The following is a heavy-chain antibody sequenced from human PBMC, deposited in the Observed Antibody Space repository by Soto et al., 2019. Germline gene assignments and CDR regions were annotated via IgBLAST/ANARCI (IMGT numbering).Heavy chain of an antibody. J-gene: IGHJ4*02. CDR2: SYTSGST. CDR1: GCSISSYY. Sequence: QVQLQDSGPGLVKPSETLSLTCTVSGCSISSYYWSWIRQPAGKGLEWIGRSYTSGSTNYNPSPKRHFTMSLDTSKNQFSLTMSSGTAADTDVYYCAREGRGITISGVVPWRAKNFDYWGQGTLVTVSS. V-gene: IGHV4-4*07. CDR3: AREGRGITISGVVPWRAKNFDY. D-gene: IGHD3-3*01.